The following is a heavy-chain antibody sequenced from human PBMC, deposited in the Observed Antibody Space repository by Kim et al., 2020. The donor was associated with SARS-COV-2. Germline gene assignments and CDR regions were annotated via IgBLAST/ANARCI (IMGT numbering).Heavy chain of an antibody. J-gene: IGHJ4*02. V-gene: IGHV3-7*03. CDR1: GFTFSSYW. D-gene: IGHD6-13*01. CDR3: ARIKNGYSSSWYYFDY. Sequence: GGSLRLSCAASGFTFSSYWMSWVRQAPGKGLEWVANIKQDGSEKYYVDSVKGRFTISRDNAKNSLYLQMNSLRAEDTAVYYCARIKNGYSSSWYYFDYWGQGTLVTASS. CDR2: IKQDGSEK.